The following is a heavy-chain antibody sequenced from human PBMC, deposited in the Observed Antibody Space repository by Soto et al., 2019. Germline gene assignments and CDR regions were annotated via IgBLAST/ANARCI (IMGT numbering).Heavy chain of an antibody. V-gene: IGHV1-69*13. CDR2: IIPIFGTA. Sequence: RASVKVSCKASGGTFSSYAISWVRQAPGQGLEWMGGIIPIFGTANYAQKFQGRVTITADESTSTAYMELSSLRSEDTAVYYCARTPASYYYDSSGPNYYFDYWGQGTLVTVSS. CDR1: GGTFSSYA. CDR3: ARTPASYYYDSSGPNYYFDY. J-gene: IGHJ4*02. D-gene: IGHD3-22*01.